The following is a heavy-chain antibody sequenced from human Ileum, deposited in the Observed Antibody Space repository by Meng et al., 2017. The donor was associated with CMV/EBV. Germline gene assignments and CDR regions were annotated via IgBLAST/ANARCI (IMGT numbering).Heavy chain of an antibody. V-gene: IGHV3-74*01. J-gene: IGHJ4*02. CDR1: GFTFSDYW. CDR3: TRAGSYRHDY. Sequence: EVQLXXXXXXLVXPXXXLRLSCTASGFTFSDYWLHWVRQAPGKGLDWVSRINTDGSSSNYADSVKGRITISRDNAKNTLYLEMNNLRVEDTAVYYCTRAGSYRHDYWGQGTLVTVSS. D-gene: IGHD1-26*01. CDR2: INTDGSSS.